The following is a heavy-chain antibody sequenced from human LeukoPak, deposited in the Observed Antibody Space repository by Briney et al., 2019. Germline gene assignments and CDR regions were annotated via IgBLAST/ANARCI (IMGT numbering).Heavy chain of an antibody. CDR3: ARGPTYYYDSSGYYRPRYFDY. V-gene: IGHV4-34*01. Sequence: SETLSLTCAVYGGSFSGYYWSWIRQPPGKGLEWVGEINHSGSTNYNPSLKSRVTISVDTSKNQFSLKLSSVTAADTAVYYCARGPTYYYDSSGYYRPRYFDYWGQGTLVTVSS. J-gene: IGHJ4*02. CDR2: INHSGST. CDR1: GGSFSGYY. D-gene: IGHD3-22*01.